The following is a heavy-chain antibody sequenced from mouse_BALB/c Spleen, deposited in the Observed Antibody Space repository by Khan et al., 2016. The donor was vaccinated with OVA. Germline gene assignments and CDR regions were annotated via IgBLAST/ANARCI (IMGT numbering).Heavy chain of an antibody. CDR3: ARGNYYVSNSWFAY. CDR1: GYTFTNYG. Sequence: QVQLQQSGPELKKPGETVKISCKASGYTFTNYGINWVKQAPGKGLKWMGWINTNTGEPTYAEEFKGRFAFTFETSASTAYLQLNNLKNEDTATYFCARGNYYVSNSWFAYWGQGTLVTVSA. V-gene: IGHV9-3*02. CDR2: INTNTGEP. J-gene: IGHJ3*01. D-gene: IGHD1-1*01.